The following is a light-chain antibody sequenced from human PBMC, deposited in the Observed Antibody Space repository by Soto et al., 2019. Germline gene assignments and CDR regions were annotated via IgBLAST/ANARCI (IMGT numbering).Light chain of an antibody. J-gene: IGKJ1*01. CDR2: DAS. CDR3: LQRSNWPRT. CDR1: QSVSNY. V-gene: IGKV3-11*01. Sequence: DIVLTQSPATVSLSPGERAAISCLASQSVSNYLAWYQHKPGQAPRLLIYDASKRATGIPARFSGSGSGTDFTLTISSLDPEDFAVYYCLQRSNWPRTFGQGTKVDIK.